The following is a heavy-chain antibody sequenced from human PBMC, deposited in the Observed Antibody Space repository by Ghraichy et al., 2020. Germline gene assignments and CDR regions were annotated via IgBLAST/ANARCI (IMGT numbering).Heavy chain of an antibody. CDR2: IYWNDDK. Sequence: SGPTLVKPTQTLTLTCTFSGFSLSTSGVGVGWIRQPPGKALEWLALIYWNDDKRYSPSLKSRLTITKDTSKNQVVLTMTNMDPVDTATYYCAHRPPHLDYVIGWFDPWGQGTLVTVSS. V-gene: IGHV2-5*01. CDR3: AHRPPHLDYVIGWFDP. CDR1: GFSLSTSGVG. J-gene: IGHJ5*02. D-gene: IGHD4-17*01.